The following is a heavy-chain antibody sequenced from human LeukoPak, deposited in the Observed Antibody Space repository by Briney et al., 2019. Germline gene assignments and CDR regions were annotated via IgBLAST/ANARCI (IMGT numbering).Heavy chain of an antibody. J-gene: IGHJ6*02. CDR1: GESFSGHY. D-gene: IGHD3-16*02. Sequence: SETLSLTCAVYGESFSGHYWCWICQPPGPGMERNGEINHSGSTNYNPSLKSRVTISVDTSKNQFSLKLSSVTAADTAVYFCARPRYMKVHYYYDGMDVWGPGTTVTVSS. CDR2: INHSGST. V-gene: IGHV4-34*01. CDR3: ARPRYMKVHYYYDGMDV.